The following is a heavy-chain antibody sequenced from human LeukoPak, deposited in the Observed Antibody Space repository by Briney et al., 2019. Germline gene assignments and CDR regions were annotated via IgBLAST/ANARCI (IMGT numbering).Heavy chain of an antibody. J-gene: IGHJ5*02. Sequence: PSETLSLTCTVSGGSTSSSSYYWGWIRQPPGKGLEWIGSIYYSGSTYYNPSLKSRVTISVDTSKNQFSLKLSSVTAADTAVYYCARQDYDFWSGYSNWFDPWGQGTLVTVSS. D-gene: IGHD3-3*01. CDR2: IYYSGST. V-gene: IGHV4-39*01. CDR1: GGSTSSSSYY. CDR3: ARQDYDFWSGYSNWFDP.